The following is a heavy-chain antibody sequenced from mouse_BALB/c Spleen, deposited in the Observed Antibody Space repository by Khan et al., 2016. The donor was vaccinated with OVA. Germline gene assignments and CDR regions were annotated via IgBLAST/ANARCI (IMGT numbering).Heavy chain of an antibody. Sequence: EVELVESGGGLVQPGGSRKLSCAASGFTFIDYGMAWVRQTPGKGPEWIAFISSVAYSIYYAATVTGRFTISRENAKNTLYLEMSSRGSDDTAMYYCARGGFAYWGQGTLVTVSA. J-gene: IGHJ3*01. CDR1: GFTFIDYG. CDR2: ISSVAYSI. V-gene: IGHV5-15*02. CDR3: ARGGFAY.